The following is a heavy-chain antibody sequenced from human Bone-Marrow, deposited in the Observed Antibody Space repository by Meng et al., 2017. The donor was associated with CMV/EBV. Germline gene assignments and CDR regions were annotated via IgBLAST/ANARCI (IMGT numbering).Heavy chain of an antibody. D-gene: IGHD7-27*01. J-gene: IGHJ4*02. Sequence: GESLKISCAASGSTFSSYSMNWVRQAPGKGLEWVSSISSSSSYIYYADSVKGRFTISRDNAKNSLYLQMNSLRAEDTAVYYCAKGSGKLGIVGSLDYWGQGTLVTVSS. CDR2: ISSSSSYI. V-gene: IGHV3-21*04. CDR1: GSTFSSYS. CDR3: AKGSGKLGIVGSLDY.